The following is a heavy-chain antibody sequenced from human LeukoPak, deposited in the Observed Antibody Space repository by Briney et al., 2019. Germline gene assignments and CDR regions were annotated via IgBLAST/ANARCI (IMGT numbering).Heavy chain of an antibody. D-gene: IGHD2-21*02. V-gene: IGHV7-4-1*02. CDR3: ARGSYCGGDCFSNDAFDI. J-gene: IGHJ3*02. CDR1: GYTFTSYA. Sequence: ASVKVSCKASGYTFTSYAMNWVRQAPGQGLEWMGWMNTNTGNPTYAQGFTGRFVFSLDTSVSTAYLQISSLKAEDTAVYYCARGSYCGGDCFSNDAFDIWGQGTMVTVSS. CDR2: MNTNTGNP.